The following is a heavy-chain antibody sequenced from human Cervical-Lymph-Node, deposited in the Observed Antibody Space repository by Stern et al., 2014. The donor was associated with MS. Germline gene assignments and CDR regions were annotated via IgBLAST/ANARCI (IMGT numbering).Heavy chain of an antibody. D-gene: IGHD6-13*01. J-gene: IGHJ4*02. Sequence: VQLVQSGGGLVKPGGALRLSCAASGFTFSRYSTNLVRLAPGKGLECDSSISSSSSYIYYADSVKGRFTISRDNAKNSLYLQMNSLRAEDTAVYYCARDSSSWYAIDYWGQGTLVTVSS. CDR2: ISSSSSYI. CDR3: ARDSSSWYAIDY. CDR1: GFTFSRYS. V-gene: IGHV3-21*01.